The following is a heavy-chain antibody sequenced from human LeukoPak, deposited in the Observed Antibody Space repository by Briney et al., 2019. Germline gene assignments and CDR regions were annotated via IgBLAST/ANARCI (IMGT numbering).Heavy chain of an antibody. D-gene: IGHD6-19*01. CDR3: ARDRRAVAGKTAFDY. CDR1: GFTFSSYS. Sequence: PGGSLRLSCAASGFTFSSYSMNWVRQAPGKGLEWVSYISSSSSTIYYADSVKGRFTISRDNAKNSLYLQMNSLRAEDTAVYYCARDRRAVAGKTAFDYWGQGTLVTVSS. CDR2: ISSSSSTI. V-gene: IGHV3-48*01. J-gene: IGHJ4*02.